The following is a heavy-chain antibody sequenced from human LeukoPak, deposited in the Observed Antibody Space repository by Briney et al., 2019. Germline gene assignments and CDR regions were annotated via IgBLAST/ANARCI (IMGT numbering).Heavy chain of an antibody. V-gene: IGHV4-31*03. D-gene: IGHD3-10*01. CDR1: GPSISSGGYY. CDR3: ARSVIRGVISCFDY. CDR2: IYYSRST. Sequence: SSDTLSLTCTVSGPSISSGGYYWSWIRPHPGNGLEWIGYIYYSRSTYYNPSLKSRVTISVDTSKHQFSLKLSSVTAADTAVYYCARSVIRGVISCFDYWGQGTLVTVSS. J-gene: IGHJ4*02.